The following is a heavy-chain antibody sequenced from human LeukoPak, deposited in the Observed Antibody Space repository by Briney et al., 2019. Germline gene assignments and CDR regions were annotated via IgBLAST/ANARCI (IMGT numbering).Heavy chain of an antibody. CDR3: ASAYCSSTSCKYYYYGMDV. J-gene: IGHJ6*02. V-gene: IGHV1-18*01. D-gene: IGHD2-2*01. Sequence: ASVKVSCKASGYTFTSYGISWVRQAPGQGLEWMGWISAYSGDTNYAQKFQGRATMTTDTSTSTAYMELRSLSSDDTAVYYCASAYCSSTSCKYYYYGMDVWGQGTTATVSS. CDR1: GYTFTSYG. CDR2: ISAYSGDT.